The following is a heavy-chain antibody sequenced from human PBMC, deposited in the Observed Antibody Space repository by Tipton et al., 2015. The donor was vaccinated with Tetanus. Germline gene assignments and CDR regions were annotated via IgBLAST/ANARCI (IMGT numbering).Heavy chain of an antibody. V-gene: IGHV3-23*01. J-gene: IGHJ6*02. CDR3: ARRSLTNYGLDV. Sequence: TLSLTCAATGFTFNIFGMSWVRQAPGKGLEWVSGISRSGDNTFYADSVKGRFTISRDNAKNTVYLQMNSLRAEDTAVYFCARRSLTNYGLDVWGQGTPVTVSS. CDR1: GFTFNIFG. CDR2: ISRSGDNT. D-gene: IGHD1-1*01.